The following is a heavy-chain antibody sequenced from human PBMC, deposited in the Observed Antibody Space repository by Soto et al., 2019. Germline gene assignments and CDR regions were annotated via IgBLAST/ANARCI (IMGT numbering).Heavy chain of an antibody. D-gene: IGHD3-3*01. V-gene: IGHV3-30-3*01. Sequence: GGSLRLSCAASGFTFSSYAMHWVRQAPGRGLEWVAVISYDGSNKYYADSVKGRFTISRDNSKNTLYLQMNSLRAEDTAVYYCARVGTIFGVVIPFDYWGQGTLVTVSS. J-gene: IGHJ4*02. CDR3: ARVGTIFGVVIPFDY. CDR2: ISYDGSNK. CDR1: GFTFSSYA.